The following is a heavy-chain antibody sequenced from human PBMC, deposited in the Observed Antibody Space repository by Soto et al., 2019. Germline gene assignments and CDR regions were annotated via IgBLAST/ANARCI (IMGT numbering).Heavy chain of an antibody. V-gene: IGHV3-23*01. CDR1: GFTISSNA. D-gene: IGHD1-1*01. J-gene: IGHJ4*02. CDR3: AKDKPGTTSFDY. CDR2: ISDRGGTT. Sequence: AGGSLRLSCAASGFTISSNAMYWVRQAPGKGLEWVSAISDRGGTTHYAESVKGRFTISRDTSKNTLYLQLNTLRADDTAVYYCAKDKPGTTSFDYWGQGTLVTVSS.